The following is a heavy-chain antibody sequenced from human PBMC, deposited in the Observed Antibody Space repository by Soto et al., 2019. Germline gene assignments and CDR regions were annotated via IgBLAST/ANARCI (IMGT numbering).Heavy chain of an antibody. J-gene: IGHJ5*02. CDR3: ASWWFGELPTRRYNWFDP. D-gene: IGHD3-10*01. CDR1: GGSISSSNW. Sequence: SETPSLTCAVSGGSISSSNWWSWVRQPPGKGLEWIGEIYHSGSTNYNPSLKSRVTISVDKSKNQFSLKLSSVTAADTAVYYCASWWFGELPTRRYNWFDPWGQGTLVTVSS. V-gene: IGHV4-4*02. CDR2: IYHSGST.